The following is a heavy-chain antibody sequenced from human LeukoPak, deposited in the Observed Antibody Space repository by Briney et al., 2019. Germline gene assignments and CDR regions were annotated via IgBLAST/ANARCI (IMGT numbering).Heavy chain of an antibody. V-gene: IGHV3-74*01. Sequence: GGPLRLSCAGSGFTFRSHWMHWLRHAPGKALEWVSHISNDGSSTNHADSVKGRFTISRDNAKDTVYLQMRSLRVENTAVYYCARGVGGGSYFLNWFNPWGQGILVTVSS. D-gene: IGHD3-10*01. J-gene: IGHJ5*02. CDR3: ARGVGGGSYFLNWFNP. CDR2: ISNDGSST. CDR1: GFTFRSHW.